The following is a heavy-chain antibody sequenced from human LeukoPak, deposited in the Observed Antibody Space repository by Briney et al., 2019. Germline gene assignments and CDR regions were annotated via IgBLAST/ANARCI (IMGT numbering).Heavy chain of an antibody. CDR2: IIPILGIA. J-gene: IGHJ4*02. Sequence: ASVKVSCKASGYSFTSYDISWVRQAPGQGLEWMGRIIPILGIANYAQKFQGRVTITADKSTSTAYMELSSLRSEDTAVYYCARSGGSSWDSDYWGQGALVTVSS. CDR1: GYSFTSYD. D-gene: IGHD6-13*01. V-gene: IGHV1-69*04. CDR3: ARSGGSSWDSDY.